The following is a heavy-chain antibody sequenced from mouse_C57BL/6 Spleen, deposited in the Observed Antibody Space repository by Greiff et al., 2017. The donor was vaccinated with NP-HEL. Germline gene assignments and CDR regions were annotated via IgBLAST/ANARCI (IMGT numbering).Heavy chain of an antibody. CDR3: ARGGSGDDEGDAMDY. J-gene: IGHJ4*01. V-gene: IGHV5-4*03. Sequence: EVKVVESGGGLVKPGGSLKLSCAASGFTFSSYAMSWVRQTPEKRLEWVATISDGGSYTYYPDNVKGRFTISRDNAKNNLYLQMSHLKSEDTAMYYCARGGSGDDEGDAMDYWGQGTSVTVSS. CDR2: ISDGGSYT. D-gene: IGHD2-2*01. CDR1: GFTFSSYA.